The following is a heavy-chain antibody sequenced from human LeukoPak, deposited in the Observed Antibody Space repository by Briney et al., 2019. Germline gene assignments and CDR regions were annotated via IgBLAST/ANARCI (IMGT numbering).Heavy chain of an antibody. J-gene: IGHJ3*02. CDR3: ARPHDYGDPFDAFDI. D-gene: IGHD4-17*01. CDR1: GGSISSGGYS. Sequence: SQTLSLTCAVSGGSISSGGYSWSWIRQPPGKGLEWIGYIYHSGSTYYNPSLKSRVTISVDRSKNQFSLKLSSVTAADTAVYYCARPHDYGDPFDAFDIWGQGTMVTVSS. CDR2: IYHSGST. V-gene: IGHV4-30-2*01.